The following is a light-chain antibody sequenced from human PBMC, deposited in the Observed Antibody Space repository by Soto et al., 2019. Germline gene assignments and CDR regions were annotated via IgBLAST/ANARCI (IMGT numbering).Light chain of an antibody. CDR2: DAS. CDR3: QQYEAFSGT. V-gene: IGKV1-5*01. CDR1: QSVSGW. J-gene: IGKJ1*01. Sequence: DIQMTQSPSTLSASVGDTVTVTCRASQSVSGWLAWYQQKPGEAPKLLIYDASALPRGVPSRFSGSGSGTKFTLTIESLQTDHFANYYCQQYEAFSGTFGPGTKVDIK.